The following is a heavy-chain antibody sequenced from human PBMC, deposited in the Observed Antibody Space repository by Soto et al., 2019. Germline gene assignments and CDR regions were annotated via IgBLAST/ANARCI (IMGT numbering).Heavy chain of an antibody. V-gene: IGHV3-30*18. CDR1: GFSFNNYG. J-gene: IGHJ5*02. CDR2: VSSDGNNK. CDR3: AKDRVIQLLPIWPDP. D-gene: IGHD2-2*01. Sequence: QEHLVESGGGVVQAGTSLRLSCAASGFSFNNYGMNWVRQAPGKGLEWVAFVSSDGNNKYYADSVKGRFTISRDNSKSTMFLQVDSLRVDDTAIYYCAKDRVIQLLPIWPDPWGQGTLVTVSS.